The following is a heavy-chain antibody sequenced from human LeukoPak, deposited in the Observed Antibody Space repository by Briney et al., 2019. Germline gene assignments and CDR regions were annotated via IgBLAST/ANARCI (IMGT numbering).Heavy chain of an antibody. Sequence: SETLSLTCTVSGYSIGSGYYWGWIRPPPGKGLEWIGSIYYSGSTYYNPSLKSRVTISVDTSKNQFSLKLSSVTAADTAVYYCARGHSDVLRFLEWLFPFDYWGQGTLVTVSS. D-gene: IGHD3-3*01. J-gene: IGHJ4*02. CDR3: ARGHSDVLRFLEWLFPFDY. CDR1: GYSIGSGYY. V-gene: IGHV4-38-2*02. CDR2: IYYSGST.